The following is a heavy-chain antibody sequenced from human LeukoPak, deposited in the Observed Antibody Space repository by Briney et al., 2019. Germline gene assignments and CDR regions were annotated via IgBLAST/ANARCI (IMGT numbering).Heavy chain of an antibody. Sequence: ASVKVSCKASGYTFTGYYMHWVRQAPGQGLEWMGWINPNSGGTNYAQKFQGRVTMTRDTSISTACMELSRLRSDDTAVYYCARDSHYDFWSGYYNWGQGTLVTVSS. CDR2: INPNSGGT. V-gene: IGHV1-2*02. CDR3: ARDSHYDFWSGYYN. J-gene: IGHJ4*02. CDR1: GYTFTGYY. D-gene: IGHD3-3*01.